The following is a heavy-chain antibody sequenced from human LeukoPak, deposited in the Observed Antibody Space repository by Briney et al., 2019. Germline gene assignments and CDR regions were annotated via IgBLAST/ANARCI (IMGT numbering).Heavy chain of an antibody. Sequence: PGGSLRLSCVASGFAFSHHYMHWVRQAPGKGLVWVSRIDIDGNTNYADSVKGRFTISRDNTKDTVYLQMNSLRAEDTAVYYCARDLNYSFDYWGQGALVTVSS. CDR2: IDIDGNT. CDR1: GFAFSHHY. D-gene: IGHD5-24*01. V-gene: IGHV3-74*01. J-gene: IGHJ4*02. CDR3: ARDLNYSFDY.